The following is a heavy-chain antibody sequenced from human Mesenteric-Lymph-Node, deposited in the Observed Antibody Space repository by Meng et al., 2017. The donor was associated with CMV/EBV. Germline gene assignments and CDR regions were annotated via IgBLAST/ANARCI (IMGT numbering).Heavy chain of an antibody. V-gene: IGHV4-39*07. CDR2: IYYSGST. CDR3: ARVSGSGSFSPFDY. J-gene: IGHJ4*01. D-gene: IGHD3-10*01. CDR1: GGSISSSSYY. Sequence: SETLSLTCTVSGGSISSSSYYWGWIRQPPGKGLEWIGSIYYSGSTYYNPSLKSRVTISVDTSNNQFSLRLDSVTAADTAVYYCARVSGSGSFSPFDYWGHGTLVTVSS.